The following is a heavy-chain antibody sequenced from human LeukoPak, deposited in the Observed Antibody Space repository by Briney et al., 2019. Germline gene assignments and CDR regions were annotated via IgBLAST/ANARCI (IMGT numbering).Heavy chain of an antibody. CDR1: GFTFSVYS. CDR3: ARGAGYNYPYYFDY. CDR2: IYGGGNI. D-gene: IGHD5-24*01. Sequence: PGGSLRLSCAASGFTFSVYSMNWVRQAPGKGLEWVSVIYGGGNIYYADSVKGRFTISRDNSKNTQYLQMNSLRAEDTAVYYCARGAGYNYPYYFDYWGQGTLVTVSS. J-gene: IGHJ4*02. V-gene: IGHV3-53*01.